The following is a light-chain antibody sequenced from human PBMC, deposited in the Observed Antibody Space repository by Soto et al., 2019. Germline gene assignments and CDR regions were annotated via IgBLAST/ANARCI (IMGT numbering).Light chain of an antibody. CDR2: GVS. V-gene: IGLV2-14*03. J-gene: IGLJ1*01. CDR1: SSDVGGYNY. CDR3: SSYTTSNTRQIV. Sequence: QSVLTQPASVSGSPGQSITISCTGTSSDVGGYNYVSWYQHHPGKAPKLMIYGVSNRPSGVSNRFSGSKSGNTASLTISGLQPEDEADYYCSSYTTSNTRQIVLGTGTKVTV.